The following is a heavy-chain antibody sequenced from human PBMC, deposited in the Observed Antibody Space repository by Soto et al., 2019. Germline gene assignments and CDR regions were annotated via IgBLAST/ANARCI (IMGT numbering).Heavy chain of an antibody. CDR3: ARRGYGSRWPNVYMDV. Sequence: PGGSLRLSCAVSGFTFRSSPMSWFRRAPGKGLEWVSGINGGDDSKHYAESVRGQFTIIRDNSKNTLLLQMNSLRVEDTAIYYCARRGYGSRWPNVYMDVWGKGTTVTVSS. V-gene: IGHV3-23*01. D-gene: IGHD6-13*01. CDR1: GFTFRSSP. CDR2: INGGDDSK. J-gene: IGHJ6*03.